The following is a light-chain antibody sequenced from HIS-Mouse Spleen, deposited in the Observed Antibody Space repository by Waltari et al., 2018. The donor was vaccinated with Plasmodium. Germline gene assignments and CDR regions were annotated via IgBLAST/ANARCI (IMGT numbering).Light chain of an antibody. J-gene: IGLJ2*01. Sequence: QSALTQPPSASGSPGQSVTISCTGPSSDVGGYNYVSWYQQHPGKAPKLMIYEVSKRPSGVPDRFSGSKSGNTASRTVAGLQAEDEADYYCSSYAGSNNLVFGGGTKLTVL. CDR1: SSDVGGYNY. CDR3: SSYAGSNNLV. V-gene: IGLV2-8*01. CDR2: EVS.